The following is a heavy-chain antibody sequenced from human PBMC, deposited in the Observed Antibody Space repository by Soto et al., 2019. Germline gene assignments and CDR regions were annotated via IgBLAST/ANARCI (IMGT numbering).Heavy chain of an antibody. CDR1: GYSFTSYW. V-gene: IGHV5-10-1*01. Sequence: GESLKISCKGSGYSFTSYWISWVRQMPGKGLEWMGRIDPSDSYTNYSPSFQGHVTISADKSISTAYLQWSSLKASDTAMYYCARRRGSSWYFDYWGQGTLVTVSS. J-gene: IGHJ4*02. CDR3: ARRRGSSWYFDY. D-gene: IGHD6-13*01. CDR2: IDPSDSYT.